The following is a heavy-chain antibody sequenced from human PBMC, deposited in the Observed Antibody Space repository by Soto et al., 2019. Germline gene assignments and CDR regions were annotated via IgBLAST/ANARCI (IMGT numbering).Heavy chain of an antibody. CDR3: AKTIGGYYDSSGELGSYYFDY. J-gene: IGHJ4*02. CDR1: GGSFSGYY. CDR2: INHSGST. Sequence: PSETLSLPCAVYGGSFSGYYWSWIRQPPGKGLEWIGEINHSGSTNYNPSLKSRVTISVDTSKNQFSLKLSSVTAADTAGYYCAKTIGGYYDSSGELGSYYFDYWGQGTLVPVSS. D-gene: IGHD3-22*01. V-gene: IGHV4-34*01.